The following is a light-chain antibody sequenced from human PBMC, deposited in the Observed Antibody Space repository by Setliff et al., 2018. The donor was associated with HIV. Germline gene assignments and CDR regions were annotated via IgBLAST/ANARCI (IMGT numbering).Light chain of an antibody. J-gene: IGLJ1*01. CDR1: GSDVGGYNY. V-gene: IGLV2-23*02. Sequence: QSVLTQPASVSGSPGQSITISCTGTGSDVGGYNYVSWYQQHPGKAPKLMIYDVTKRPSGVSNRFSGSKSGNTASLTISGLQAEDEADYYCCSYAGSSTPYVFGTGTKVTVL. CDR2: DVT. CDR3: CSYAGSSTPYV.